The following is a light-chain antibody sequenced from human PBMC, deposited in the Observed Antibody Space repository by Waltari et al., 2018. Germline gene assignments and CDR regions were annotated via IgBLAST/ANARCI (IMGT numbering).Light chain of an antibody. CDR2: ETN. Sequence: QSALTQPASVSGSPGQSITISCTGTSSDVGTYNLFSWYQQHPGKAPRLMIFETNERPSGVSNRFSGSKSGNTASLTISGLQAEDEADYYCSSYAGSSNWLFGGGTQLTVL. J-gene: IGLJ3*02. CDR3: SSYAGSSNWL. V-gene: IGLV2-23*01. CDR1: SSDVGTYNL.